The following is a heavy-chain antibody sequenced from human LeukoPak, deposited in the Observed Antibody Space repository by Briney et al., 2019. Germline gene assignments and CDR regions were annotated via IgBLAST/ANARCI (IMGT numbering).Heavy chain of an antibody. J-gene: IGHJ6*03. CDR2: MNPNSGNT. D-gene: IGHD4-17*01. CDR1: GYTFTSYD. Sequence: ASVKVSCKASGYTFTSYDINWVRQATGQGLEWMGWMNPNSGNTGYAQKFQGRVTMTRNTSISTAYMELSSLRSEDTAVYYCASPAYGAKGYYYYYMDVWGKGTTVTVSS. CDR3: ASPAYGAKGYYYYYMDV. V-gene: IGHV1-8*01.